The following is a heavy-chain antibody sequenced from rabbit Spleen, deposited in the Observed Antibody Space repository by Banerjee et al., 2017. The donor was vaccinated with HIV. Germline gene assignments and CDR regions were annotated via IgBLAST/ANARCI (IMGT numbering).Heavy chain of an antibody. CDR2: IYTGSSGST. CDR1: GFSFSSSYY. D-gene: IGHD1-1*01. V-gene: IGHV1S40*01. J-gene: IGHJ4*01. Sequence: QSLEESGGDLVKPGASLTLTCKASGFSFSSSYYMCWVRQAPGKGLEWIACIYTGSSGSTYYASWAKGRFTISKTSSTTVTLQMTSLTAADTATYFCARDPAYASGSGDYIPNLWGPGTLVTVS. CDR3: ARDPAYASGSGDYIPNL.